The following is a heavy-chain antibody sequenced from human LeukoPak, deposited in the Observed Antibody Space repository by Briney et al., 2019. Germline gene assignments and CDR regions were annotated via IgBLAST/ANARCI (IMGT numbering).Heavy chain of an antibody. V-gene: IGHV4-31*03. J-gene: IGHJ4*02. CDR3: ARVEGVYSSSWYVDY. CDR2: IYYSGST. D-gene: IGHD6-13*01. CDR1: GGSISSGGYY. Sequence: PSQTLSLTCTVSGGSISSGGYYWSWIRQHPGKGLEWIGYIYYSGSTYYNPSLESRVTISVDTSKNQFSLRLSSVTAADTAVYYCARVEGVYSSSWYVDYWGQGTLVTVSS.